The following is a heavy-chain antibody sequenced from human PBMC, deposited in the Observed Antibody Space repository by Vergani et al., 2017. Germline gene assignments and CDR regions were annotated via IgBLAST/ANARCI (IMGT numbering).Heavy chain of an antibody. CDR3: ASGPGSGWSYNWFDP. J-gene: IGHJ5*02. CDR2: IYYSGRT. CDR1: GGPISSSSYY. Sequence: QLQLQESGPGLVKPSETLSLTCTVSGGPISSSSYYWGWIRQPPGKGLEWIGRIYYSGRTYYNPSLKSRVTISVDTSKNQFSLKLSSVAAADTAVYYCASGPGSGWSYNWFDPWGQGTLVTVSS. D-gene: IGHD6-19*01. V-gene: IGHV4-39*07.